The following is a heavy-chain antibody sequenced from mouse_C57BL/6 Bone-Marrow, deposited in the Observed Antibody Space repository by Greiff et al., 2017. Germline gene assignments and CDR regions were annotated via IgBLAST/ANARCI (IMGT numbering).Heavy chain of an antibody. V-gene: IGHV2-6*01. CDR3: ASESLRRDAMDY. CDR1: GFSLTSYG. Sequence: VKLKESGPGLVAPSQSLSITCTVSGFSLTSYGVDWVRQSPGKGLEWLGVIWGVGSTNYNSALKSRLSISKDNSKSQVFLKMNSLQTDDTARYCCASESLRRDAMDYWGQGTSVTVSS. CDR2: IWGVGST. J-gene: IGHJ4*01. D-gene: IGHD1-2*01.